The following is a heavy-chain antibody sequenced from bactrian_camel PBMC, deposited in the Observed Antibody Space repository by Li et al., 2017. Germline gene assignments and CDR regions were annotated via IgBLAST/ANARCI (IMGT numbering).Heavy chain of an antibody. CDR3: AAARSTKDCFTRTYDY. V-gene: IGHV3S55*01. J-gene: IGHJ4*01. D-gene: IGHD3*01. CDR2: IDSDNST. Sequence: QLVESGGGSVQAGGSLRLSCTVSGFTFDGSDMGWYRQAPGNECEGVAAIDSDNSTDYADSVKGRFTISQDTAKNTLYLQMDNLKPEDTAMYYCAAARSTKDCFTRTYDYRGQGTQVTVS. CDR1: GFTFDGSD.